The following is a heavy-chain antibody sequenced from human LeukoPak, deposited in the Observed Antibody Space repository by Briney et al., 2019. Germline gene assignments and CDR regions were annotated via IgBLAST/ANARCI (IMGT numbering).Heavy chain of an antibody. CDR1: GLTFSNAW. D-gene: IGHD3-22*01. CDR2: ISGSGGST. J-gene: IGHJ2*01. CDR3: AKGNGQSDSSVALASRYFDL. Sequence: HPGGSLRLSCAASGLTFSNAWMSWVRQAPGKGLEWVSAISGSGGSTYYADSVKGRFTISRDNSKNTLYLQMNSLRAEDTAVYYCAKGNGQSDSSVALASRYFDLWGRGTLVTVSS. V-gene: IGHV3-23*01.